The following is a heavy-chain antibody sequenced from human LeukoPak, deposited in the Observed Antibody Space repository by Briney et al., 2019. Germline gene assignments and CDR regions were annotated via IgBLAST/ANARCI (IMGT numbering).Heavy chain of an antibody. D-gene: IGHD1-14*01. Sequence: SETLSLTCTVSGGSISSGSYYWSWIRQPAGKGLEWIGRIYTSGSTNYNPSLKSRVTISVDTSKNQLSLKVNSVTAADTAVYYCVRHSNSNRGVDWFDPWGQGTLVTVSS. J-gene: IGHJ5*02. CDR2: IYTSGST. CDR1: GGSISSGSYY. V-gene: IGHV4-61*02. CDR3: VRHSNSNRGVDWFDP.